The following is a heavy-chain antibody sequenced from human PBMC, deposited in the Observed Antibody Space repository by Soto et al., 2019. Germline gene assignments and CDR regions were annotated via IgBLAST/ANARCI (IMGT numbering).Heavy chain of an antibody. CDR1: GGSINTSSYY. J-gene: IGHJ6*02. Sequence: PSETLSLTCNVSGGSINTSSYYWGWICQPPGKGLEWIGSIYYSGSAYYNTSLKSRATISLDTSKNQLSLKLSSVTAADTAVYYGARDISGYSYGMDVWGQGTTVTVSS. V-gene: IGHV4-39*02. D-gene: IGHD5-18*01. CDR2: IYYSGSA. CDR3: ARDISGYSYGMDV.